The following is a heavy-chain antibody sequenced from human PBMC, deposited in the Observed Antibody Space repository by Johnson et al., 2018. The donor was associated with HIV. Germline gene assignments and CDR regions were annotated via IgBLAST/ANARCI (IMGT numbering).Heavy chain of an antibody. J-gene: IGHJ3*02. V-gene: IGHV3-30*02. CDR2: IWYDGSNK. CDR1: GFTFSSYG. CDR3: AKGEGYDAFDI. D-gene: IGHD1-26*01. Sequence: QLVESGGGVVQPGGSLRLSCAASGFTFSSYGMHWVRQAPGKGLEWVAFIWYDGSNKYYADSVKGRFTISRDNSKNTLYLQMNSLRAEDTAVYYCAKGEGYDAFDIWGQGTMVTVSS.